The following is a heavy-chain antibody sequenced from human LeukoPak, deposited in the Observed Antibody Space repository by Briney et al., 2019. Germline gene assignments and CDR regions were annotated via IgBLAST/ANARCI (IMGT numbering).Heavy chain of an antibody. CDR2: ISGSGGST. CDR3: AKDATLLYSSSPVGWFDP. Sequence: GGSLRLSCAASGFTFSSYAMSWVRQAPGKGLEWVSAISGSGGSTYYADSVKGRFTISRDNSKNALYLQMNSLRAEDTAVYHCAKDATLLYSSSPVGWFDPWGQGTLVTVSS. J-gene: IGHJ5*02. V-gene: IGHV3-23*01. D-gene: IGHD6-6*01. CDR1: GFTFSSYA.